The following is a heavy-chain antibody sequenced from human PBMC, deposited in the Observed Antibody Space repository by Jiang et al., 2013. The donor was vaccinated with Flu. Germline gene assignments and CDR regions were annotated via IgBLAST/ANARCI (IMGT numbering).Heavy chain of an antibody. CDR2: MSHLGST. D-gene: IGHD1-14*01. CDR1: GDSISGYY. Sequence: VSGDSISGYYWSWIRQPPGKELEWMGYMSHLGSTKYNPSLKSRVTISVDTSRNKVSLKLTSVTAADTAVYYCARGGWHPNPEGFNYWGQGTLVTVSS. V-gene: IGHV4-59*13. CDR3: ARGGWHPNPEGFNY. J-gene: IGHJ4*02.